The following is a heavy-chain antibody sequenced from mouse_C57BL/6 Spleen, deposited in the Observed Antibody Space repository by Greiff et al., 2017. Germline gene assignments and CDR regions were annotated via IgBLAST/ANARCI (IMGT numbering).Heavy chain of an antibody. V-gene: IGHV1-22*01. D-gene: IGHD1-1*01. Sequence: VQLQQSGPELVKPGASVKMSCKASGYTFTDYNMHWVKQSHGKSLEWIGYINPNNGGTSYNQKFKGKATLTVNKSSSTAYMELRSLTSEDSAVYYCARGLYGSSPLDDWGQGTTLTVSS. CDR3: ARGLYGSSPLDD. CDR2: INPNNGGT. CDR1: GYTFTDYN. J-gene: IGHJ2*01.